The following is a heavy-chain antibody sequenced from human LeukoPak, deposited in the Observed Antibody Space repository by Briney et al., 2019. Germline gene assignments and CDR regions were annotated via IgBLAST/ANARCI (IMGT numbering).Heavy chain of an antibody. D-gene: IGHD3-10*01. CDR1: GFTFSSYS. Sequence: PGGSLRLSCAASGFTFSSYSMNWVRQAPGKGLEWVSSISSISSYIYYADSVKGRFTISRDNAKNSLYLQMNSLRAEDTAVYYCARDSGGLRYYMDVWGKGTTVTVSS. V-gene: IGHV3-21*01. J-gene: IGHJ6*03. CDR3: ARDSGGLRYYMDV. CDR2: ISSISSYI.